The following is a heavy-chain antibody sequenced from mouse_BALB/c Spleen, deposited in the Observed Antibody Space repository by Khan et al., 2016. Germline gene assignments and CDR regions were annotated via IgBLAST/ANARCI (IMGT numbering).Heavy chain of an antibody. CDR1: GFIIKDTY. CDR3: ARSSGYDMYYCDY. D-gene: IGHD2-2*01. Sequence: VQLQQSGAELVRPGASVKLSCTASGFIIKDTYIYWVKQRPEQGLEWIGRIDPANGNIKYDPKFKGKAAIPADTSSNAAYLQPSGSPSEDTAVYYCARSSGYDMYYCDYGGQGTTLTVSS. CDR2: IDPANGNI. V-gene: IGHV14-3*02. J-gene: IGHJ2*01.